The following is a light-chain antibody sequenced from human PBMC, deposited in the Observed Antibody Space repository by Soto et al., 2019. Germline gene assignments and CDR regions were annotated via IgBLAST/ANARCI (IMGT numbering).Light chain of an antibody. V-gene: IGKV4-1*01. CDR2: WAS. CDR1: QSVFSRFRNKNY. CDR3: LQYYTTPTWT. Sequence: DIVMTQSPDSLTLSLGERATINCKSSQSVFSRFRNKNYLGWFQQKPGQTPRLLIYWASTRESGVSDRFSGSGSGTDFTLTIDSLQAEDVAVYYCLQYYTTPTWTFGQGTKVEV. J-gene: IGKJ1*01.